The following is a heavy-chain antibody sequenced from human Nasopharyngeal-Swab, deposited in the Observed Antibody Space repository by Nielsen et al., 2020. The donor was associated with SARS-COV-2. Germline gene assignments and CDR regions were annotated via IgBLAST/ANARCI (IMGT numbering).Heavy chain of an antibody. CDR1: GFTFSSYW. D-gene: IGHD5-24*01. V-gene: IGHV3-74*01. J-gene: IGHJ4*02. Sequence: GGSLRLSCAASGFTFSSYWMHWVRQAPGKGLVWVSRITPDGSSPSYADSVQGRFTISRDNAKNTLYLQLNSLRAEDTAVYFCVRGDAYNRLWGQGILVTVSS. CDR2: ITPDGSSP. CDR3: VRGDAYNRL.